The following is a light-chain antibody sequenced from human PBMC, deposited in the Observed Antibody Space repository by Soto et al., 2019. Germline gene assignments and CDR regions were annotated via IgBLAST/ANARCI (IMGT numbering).Light chain of an antibody. CDR2: GAS. V-gene: IGKV3-15*01. Sequence: IVMTQSPATLSVSPGERATLSCRASQSVSSNLAWYQQKPGQAPRLLIYGASTRATGIPARFSGSGSGTDVTLTISSLQSEDFAVYYCQQYNNWPLTFGGGTKVEIK. J-gene: IGKJ4*01. CDR3: QQYNNWPLT. CDR1: QSVSSN.